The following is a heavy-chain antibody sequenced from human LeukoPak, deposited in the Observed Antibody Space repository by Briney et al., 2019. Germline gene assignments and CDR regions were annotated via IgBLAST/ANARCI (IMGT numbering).Heavy chain of an antibody. CDR1: GYTFITYG. D-gene: IGHD4-17*01. CDR3: AINLGTDYVGDY. Sequence: SVNVSCKASGYTFITYGITWVRQAPGQGLEWMGGIIPIFGTANYAQKFQGRVTITADESTSTAYMELSSLRSEDTAVYYCAINLGTDYVGDYWGQGTLVTVSS. J-gene: IGHJ4*02. V-gene: IGHV1-69*13. CDR2: IIPIFGTA.